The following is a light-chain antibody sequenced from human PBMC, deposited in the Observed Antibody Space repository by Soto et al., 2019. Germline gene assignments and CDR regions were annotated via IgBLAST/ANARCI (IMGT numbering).Light chain of an antibody. J-gene: IGLJ2*01. CDR3: AAWDDSLNAVV. Sequence: QSVLTQPPSASGTPGQRVTISCSGSSSNIGSNTVNWYQQLPGTAPKLLIYSNNQRPSGVPYRFSGSKSGTSASLAISGLQSEDEADYYCAAWDDSLNAVVFGGGTKVTVL. CDR1: SSNIGSNT. V-gene: IGLV1-44*01. CDR2: SNN.